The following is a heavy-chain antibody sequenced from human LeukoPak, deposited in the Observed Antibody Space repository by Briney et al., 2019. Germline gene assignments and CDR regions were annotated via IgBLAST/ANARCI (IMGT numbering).Heavy chain of an antibody. CDR3: ARNMAY. CDR1: GGSINSYY. D-gene: IGHD2/OR15-2a*01. V-gene: IGHV4-59*01. Sequence: SETLSLTCTVSGGSINSYYWSWVRQPPGKGLEWIGYIYYIGSTNYNPSLKSRVTISLDTSKNQLSLTLNSVTAADTAVYYCARNMAYWGQGTLVTVSS. CDR2: IYYIGST. J-gene: IGHJ4*02.